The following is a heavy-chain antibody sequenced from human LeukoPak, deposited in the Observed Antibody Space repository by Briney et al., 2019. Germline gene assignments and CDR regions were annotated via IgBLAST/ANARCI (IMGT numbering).Heavy chain of an antibody. CDR3: AKDNWYLDY. CDR2: IRDSGGGA. CDR1: GFTFTNYA. Sequence: GGSLRLSCAASGFTFTNYAMSWVRQAPGKGLEWVSSIRDSGGGAFYADSVRGRCTISRDNSKSTLYLQMRSRRAEDAAVYSCAKDNWYLDYWGQGTLVTVSS. V-gene: IGHV3-23*01. D-gene: IGHD1-1*01. J-gene: IGHJ4*02.